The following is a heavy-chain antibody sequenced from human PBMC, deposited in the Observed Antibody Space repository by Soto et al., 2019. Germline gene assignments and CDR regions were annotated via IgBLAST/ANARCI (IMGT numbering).Heavy chain of an antibody. CDR3: TRDQHYYGSGSYYYYGMDV. D-gene: IGHD3-10*01. CDR2: ISSSSSTI. J-gene: IGHJ6*02. Sequence: PGGSLRLSCAASGFTFSSFALTWVRQAPRKGLEWVSYISSSSSTIYYADSVKGRFTISRDNAKNSLHLQMNSLRDEDTAVYYCTRDQHYYGSGSYYYYGMDVWGQGTTVTVS. V-gene: IGHV3-48*02. CDR1: GFTFSSFA.